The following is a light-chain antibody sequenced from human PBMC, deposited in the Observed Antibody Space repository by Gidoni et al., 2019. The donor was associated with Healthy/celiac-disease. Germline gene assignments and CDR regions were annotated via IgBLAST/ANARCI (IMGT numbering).Light chain of an antibody. J-gene: IGLJ2*01. CDR1: SSDVGVYNY. CDR3: CSYAGSYTL. Sequence: QSALTQPRSVYGSPGQSDTISCTGTSSDVGVYNYFCWYQQHPGKAPKLMIYDVSKRPSGVPDRFSVSKSGNTASLTISGLQSEDEADYYCCSYAGSYTLFGGGTKLTVL. V-gene: IGLV2-11*01. CDR2: DVS.